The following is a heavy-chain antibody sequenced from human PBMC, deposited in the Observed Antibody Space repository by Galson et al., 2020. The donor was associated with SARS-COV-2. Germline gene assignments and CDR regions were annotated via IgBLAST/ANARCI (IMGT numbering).Heavy chain of an antibody. CDR2: IDPSDSYT. J-gene: IGHJ4*02. CDR1: GYSFTSYW. D-gene: IGHD3-3*01. Sequence: HGESLKISCKGSGYSFTSYWISWVRQMPGKGLEWMGRIDPSDSYTNYSPSFQGHVTISADKSISTAYLQWSSLKASDTAMYYCARHSSFWSGYYRHFDYWGQGTLVTVSS. CDR3: ARHSSFWSGYYRHFDY. V-gene: IGHV5-10-1*01.